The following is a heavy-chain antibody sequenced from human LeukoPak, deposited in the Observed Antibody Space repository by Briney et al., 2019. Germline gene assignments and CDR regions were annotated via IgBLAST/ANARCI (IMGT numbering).Heavy chain of an antibody. V-gene: IGHV3-7*01. Sequence: GGSLRLSCAASGFTFSSYWMSWVRQAPGKGLEWVANIKQDGSEKYYVDSVKGRFTISRDNAKNSLYLQMNSLRAEDTAVYYSASSTTKGPYYYYGMDVWGQGTTVTVSS. CDR2: IKQDGSEK. J-gene: IGHJ6*02. CDR3: ASSTTKGPYYYYGMDV. CDR1: GFTFSSYW. D-gene: IGHD4-11*01.